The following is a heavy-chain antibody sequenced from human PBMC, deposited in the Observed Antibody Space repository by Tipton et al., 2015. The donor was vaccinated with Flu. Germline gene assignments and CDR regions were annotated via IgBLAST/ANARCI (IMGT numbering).Heavy chain of an antibody. J-gene: IGHJ4*02. V-gene: IGHV4-31*02. CDR3: ARDSTTTPRTFDS. CDR2: VYSSGST. Sequence: WLRQPPGKGLEWIGGVYSSGSTSYTPSLKSRITMSLDTSKTQVSLDLRSVNAADTAVYFCARDSTTTPRTFDSWGQGTLVTVSS. D-gene: IGHD1-1*01.